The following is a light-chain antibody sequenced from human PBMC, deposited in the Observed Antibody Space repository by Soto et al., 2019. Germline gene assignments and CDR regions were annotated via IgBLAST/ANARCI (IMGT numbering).Light chain of an antibody. Sequence: EIVLTKSPGTLSLSQWERATLSWRASESLSNDYLAWYQQKPGQAPRLLISGASSRAADIPDRFSGSGSGTDFTLTINRLEPEDFAVYYCQQYDSSPRTFGQGTKVDIK. CDR3: QQYDSSPRT. J-gene: IGKJ1*01. CDR1: ESLSNDY. V-gene: IGKV3-20*01. CDR2: GAS.